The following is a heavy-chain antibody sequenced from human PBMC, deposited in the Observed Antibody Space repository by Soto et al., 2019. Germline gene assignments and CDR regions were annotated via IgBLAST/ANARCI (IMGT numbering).Heavy chain of an antibody. Sequence: GGSLRLSCAGSGFTLSDHYIDWVRQAPGKGLEWVGRSRDKAQGYSTAYAASVKGRFTTSRDESKNSVYLQMNSLKTEDTAVYYCARGQRALITYGPFDPWGQGTLVTVSS. CDR2: SRDKAQGYST. J-gene: IGHJ5*02. D-gene: IGHD4-17*01. CDR1: GFTLSDHY. V-gene: IGHV3-72*01. CDR3: ARGQRALITYGPFDP.